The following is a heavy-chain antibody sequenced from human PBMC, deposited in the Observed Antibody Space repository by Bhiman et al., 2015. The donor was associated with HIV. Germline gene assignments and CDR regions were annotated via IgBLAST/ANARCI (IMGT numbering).Heavy chain of an antibody. CDR3: TTLPGYDYVWGSYRFHAHSRDC. CDR2: IKSKTDGGTT. Sequence: EVQLLESGGGLVQPGGSLRLSCAASGFILSNAWMSWVRQAPGKGLEWVGLIKSKTDGGTTDYAAPVKGRFTISRDDSKNMLYLQMNSLKTEDTAVYYCTTLPGYDYVWGSYRFHAHSRDCWGQGTLVTVSS. V-gene: IGHV3-15*01. CDR1: GFILSNAW. J-gene: IGHJ4*02. D-gene: IGHD3-16*02.